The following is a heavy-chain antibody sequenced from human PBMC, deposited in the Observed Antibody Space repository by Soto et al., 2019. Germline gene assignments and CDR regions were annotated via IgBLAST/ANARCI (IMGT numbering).Heavy chain of an antibody. D-gene: IGHD6-19*01. Sequence: SETLSLTCTVSGGSITSTDGYWGWIRQPPGKGLEWIGYISYSGFTLYNPSLQSRVTISVDTSKNQFSLDLNSVTAADTAVYYCARATTPLAVAGLPFDYWGQGTLVTVSS. CDR2: ISYSGFT. J-gene: IGHJ4*02. V-gene: IGHV4-30-4*01. CDR1: GGSITSTDGY. CDR3: ARATTPLAVAGLPFDY.